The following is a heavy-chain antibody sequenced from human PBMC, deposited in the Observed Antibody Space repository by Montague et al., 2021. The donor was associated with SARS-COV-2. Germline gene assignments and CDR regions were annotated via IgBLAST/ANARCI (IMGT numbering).Heavy chain of an antibody. CDR3: ARHRANAGSFDI. V-gene: IGHV4-39*01. CDR1: GGSITVSRYD. J-gene: IGHJ3*02. D-gene: IGHD1-1*01. CDR2: VRYTGTT. Sequence: SETLSLTCSVSGGSITVSRYDWGWIRQPPGKGLEWIGSVRYTGTTSYNASLKNRLTISVDTSENQFSLKMTSVTASDTAVYYCARHRANAGSFDIWGQGTMVTVSS.